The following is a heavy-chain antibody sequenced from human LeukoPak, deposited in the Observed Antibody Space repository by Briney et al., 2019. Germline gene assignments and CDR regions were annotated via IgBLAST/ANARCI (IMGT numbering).Heavy chain of an antibody. V-gene: IGHV3-30*18. Sequence: GGSLRLSCQASGFTFSSYGMHWVRRAPGKGLGWMTVISHDGSNKYYVDSVKGRFTISRDNSKSTLYLQMNSLRAEDTAVYYCAKEGYYGSGSFPDSWGQGTLVTVSS. D-gene: IGHD3-10*01. CDR1: GFTFSSYG. CDR3: AKEGYYGSGSFPDS. CDR2: ISHDGSNK. J-gene: IGHJ4*02.